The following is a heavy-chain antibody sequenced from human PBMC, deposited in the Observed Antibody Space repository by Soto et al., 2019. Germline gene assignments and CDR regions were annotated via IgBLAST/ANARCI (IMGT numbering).Heavy chain of an antibody. V-gene: IGHV1-3*01. Sequence: VKVSCKASGYTFTSYAMHWVRQAPGQRLEWMGGINAVIGNTKYAQKFQGRVTITADESTSTAYMELSSLRSEDTAVYYCAIEYSSSPPYYPIGYWGQGTLVTVSS. J-gene: IGHJ4*02. CDR3: AIEYSSSPPYYPIGY. CDR1: GYTFTSYA. CDR2: INAVIGNT. D-gene: IGHD6-6*01.